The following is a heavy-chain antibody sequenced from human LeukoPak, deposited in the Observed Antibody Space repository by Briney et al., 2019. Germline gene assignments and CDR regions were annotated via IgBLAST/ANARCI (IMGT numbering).Heavy chain of an antibody. Sequence: SETLSLTCTVSVGSINSSSYFWSWIRQPPGKGLEWFGYIYYSGSTNYNPSLKSRVNISVDTSKNQFSLKLSSVTAADTAVYYCARGVTGGWYGDFQHWGQGTLVTVSS. V-gene: IGHV4-61*01. CDR3: ARGVTGGWYGDFQH. CDR2: IYYSGST. CDR1: VGSINSSSYF. J-gene: IGHJ1*01. D-gene: IGHD6-19*01.